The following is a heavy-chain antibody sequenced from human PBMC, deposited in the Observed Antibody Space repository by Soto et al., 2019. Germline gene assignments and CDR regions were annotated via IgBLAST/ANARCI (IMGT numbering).Heavy chain of an antibody. Sequence: ASVKVSCKASGYTFTSYGISWVRQAPGQGLEWMGWISAYNGNTNYAQKLQGRVTMTTDTSTSTAYMELRSLRSDDTAVYYCAREVGATTGYYYYYMDVWGKGTTVTVSS. J-gene: IGHJ6*03. D-gene: IGHD1-26*01. CDR3: AREVGATTGYYYYYMDV. V-gene: IGHV1-18*01. CDR2: ISAYNGNT. CDR1: GYTFTSYG.